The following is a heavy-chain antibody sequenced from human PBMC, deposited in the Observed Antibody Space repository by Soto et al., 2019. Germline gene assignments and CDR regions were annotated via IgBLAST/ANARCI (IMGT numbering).Heavy chain of an antibody. V-gene: IGHV3-21*01. CDR3: ARSYYGSGSYNWFDP. Sequence: EVQLVESGGGLVKPGGSLRLSCAASGFTFSSYSMNWVRQAPGKGLEWVSSISSSSSDIHYADSVKGRFTISRDNAKNSLYLQMYSLTAEDTAVYYCARSYYGSGSYNWFDPWGQGTLVTVSS. CDR2: ISSSSSDI. CDR1: GFTFSSYS. J-gene: IGHJ5*02. D-gene: IGHD3-10*01.